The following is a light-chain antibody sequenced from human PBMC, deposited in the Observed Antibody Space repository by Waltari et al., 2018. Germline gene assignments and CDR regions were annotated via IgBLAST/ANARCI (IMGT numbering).Light chain of an antibody. Sequence: QSALTQPAPVSVSPGQSVTISCPGASSDIGRYDIVYWYQQHPGNAPKLIIFDVSKRPSGVSDRFSGSKSGDTASLTISGLQFEDEADYYCCSYAGNYIWVFGGGTRLTVL. V-gene: IGLV2-23*02. CDR2: DVS. CDR1: SSDIGRYDI. CDR3: CSYAGNYIWV. J-gene: IGLJ3*02.